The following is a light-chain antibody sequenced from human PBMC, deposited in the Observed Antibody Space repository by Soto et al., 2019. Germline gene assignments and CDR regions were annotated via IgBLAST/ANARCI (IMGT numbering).Light chain of an antibody. CDR3: QAWDSSTVV. V-gene: IGLV3-1*01. Sequence: SYELTQPPSVSVSPGQTASITCSGDKLGDKYACWYQQKQGQSPVLVIYQDSKRPSGIPERFSGSNYGNTATLTISGTQAMDEADYYCQAWDSSTVVFGGGTKVTVL. CDR2: QDS. J-gene: IGLJ2*01. CDR1: KLGDKY.